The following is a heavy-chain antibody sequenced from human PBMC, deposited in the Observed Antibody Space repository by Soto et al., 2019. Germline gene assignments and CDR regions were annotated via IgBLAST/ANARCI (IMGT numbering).Heavy chain of an antibody. D-gene: IGHD7-27*01. CDR2: IWYDGSNK. CDR1: GFTFSSYG. CDR3: ARERLTGDYFDY. J-gene: IGHJ4*02. Sequence: GGSLRLSCAASGFTFSSYGMHWVRQAPGKGLEWVAVIWYDGSNKYYADSVKGRFTISRDNSKNTLYLQMNSLRAEDTAVYYCARERLTGDYFDYWGQGTLVTVSS. V-gene: IGHV3-33*01.